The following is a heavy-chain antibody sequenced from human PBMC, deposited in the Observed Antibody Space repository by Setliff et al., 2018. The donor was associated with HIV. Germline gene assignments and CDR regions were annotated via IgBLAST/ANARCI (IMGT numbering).Heavy chain of an antibody. V-gene: IGHV4-59*01. D-gene: IGHD5-18*01. J-gene: IGHJ3*02. CDR1: GGAISSYD. CDR2: IYYSGST. Sequence: SETLSLTCTVSGGAISSYDWSWIRQPPGKGLEWIGYIYYSGSTNYNPSLKRRVTISVDTSKNQFSLKLSSVTAADTAVYYCAAGYDTVDTAMGTSDAFDIWGQGTMVTVSS. CDR3: AAGYDTVDTAMGTSDAFDI.